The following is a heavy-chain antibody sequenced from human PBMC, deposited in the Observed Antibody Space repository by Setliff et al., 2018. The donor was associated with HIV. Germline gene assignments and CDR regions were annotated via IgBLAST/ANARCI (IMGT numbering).Heavy chain of an antibody. CDR2: IFYSGST. CDR1: NGSISSSSYF. CDR3: ARRGIIAGTTDF. D-gene: IGHD1-7*01. J-gene: IGHJ4*02. Sequence: SETLSLTCTVSNGSISSSSYFWGWIRQPPGKGLEWIGNIFYSGSTYYNPSLKSRVLISVDTSKNQFSLKLTSVTAADTAVYYCARRGIIAGTTDFWGQGTPVTVCS. V-gene: IGHV4-39*01.